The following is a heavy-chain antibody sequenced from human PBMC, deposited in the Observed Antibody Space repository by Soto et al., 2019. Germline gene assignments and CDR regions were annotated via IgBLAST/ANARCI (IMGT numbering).Heavy chain of an antibody. CDR3: ARDGRSSGSYGGYYFDY. CDR1: GYTFTSYG. D-gene: IGHD1-26*01. Sequence: QVQLVQSGAEVKKPGASVKVSCKASGYTFTSYGINWVRQAPGQGLEWMGWISANTGNTNFAQKLQGRVTMTTDTSTSTAYMELRSQKSDDTAVYYCARDGRSSGSYGGYYFDYWGQGTLVTVSS. J-gene: IGHJ4*02. V-gene: IGHV1-18*01. CDR2: ISANTGNT.